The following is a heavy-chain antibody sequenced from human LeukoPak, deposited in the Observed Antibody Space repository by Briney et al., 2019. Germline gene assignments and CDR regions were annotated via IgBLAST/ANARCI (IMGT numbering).Heavy chain of an antibody. CDR3: AKEGYDSSGTWYYFDY. J-gene: IGHJ4*02. CDR1: GFTFSDYI. CDR2: ISGSGGST. D-gene: IGHD3-22*01. V-gene: IGHV3-23*01. Sequence: PGGSLRLSCAASGFTFSDYIMDWVRQAPGKGLEWVSAISGSGGSTYYADSVKGRFTISRDNSKNTLYLQMNSLRAEDTAVYYCAKEGYDSSGTWYYFDYWGQGTLVTVSS.